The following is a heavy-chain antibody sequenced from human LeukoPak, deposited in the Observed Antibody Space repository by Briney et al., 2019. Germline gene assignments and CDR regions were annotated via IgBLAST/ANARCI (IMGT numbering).Heavy chain of an antibody. V-gene: IGHV1-2*02. J-gene: IGHJ5*02. Sequence: ASVKVSCKASGYTFTGYYMHWVRQAPGQGLEWVGWINPKNGGSNYAQKFQDRVTMTRDRSISTAYMELSRLTSDDTAVYYCARASFWESPINWFAPWGQGTLVTVSS. CDR1: GYTFTGYY. CDR3: ARASFWESPINWFAP. CDR2: INPKNGGS. D-gene: IGHD3-16*01.